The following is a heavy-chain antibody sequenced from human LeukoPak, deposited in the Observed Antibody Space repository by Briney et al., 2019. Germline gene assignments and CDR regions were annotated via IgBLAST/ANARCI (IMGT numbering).Heavy chain of an antibody. D-gene: IGHD3-10*01. CDR1: EFSVGSNY. Sequence: GGSLRLSCAASEFSVGSNYMTWVRQAPGKGLEWVSLIYSGGSTYYADSVKGRFTISRDNSKNTLYLQMNSLRAEDTAVYYCARDPRYCSGSGSYYYGGFDIWGQGTMVTVST. CDR2: IYSGGST. J-gene: IGHJ3*02. V-gene: IGHV3-66*01. CDR3: ARDPRYCSGSGSYYYGGFDI.